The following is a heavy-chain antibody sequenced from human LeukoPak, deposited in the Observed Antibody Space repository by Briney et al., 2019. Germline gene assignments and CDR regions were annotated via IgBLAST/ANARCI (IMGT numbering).Heavy chain of an antibody. J-gene: IGHJ4*02. CDR1: GFSFGSYW. CDR2: IKEDGSEK. V-gene: IGHV3-7*01. D-gene: IGHD2-21*01. CDR3: ARLGLGGYSYSLDY. Sequence: PGGSLRLSCAASGFSFGSYWMNWVRQAPGKGLEWVANIKEDGSEKYYVDSVKGRFTISRDSAKNALYLQMNSLRAEDTAVYYCARLGLGGYSYSLDYWGQGTLVTVSS.